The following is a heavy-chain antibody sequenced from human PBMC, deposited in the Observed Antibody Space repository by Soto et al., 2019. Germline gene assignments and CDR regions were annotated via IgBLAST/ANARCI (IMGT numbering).Heavy chain of an antibody. CDR1: GYTFTGYH. Sequence: ASVKVSCKASGYTFTGYHMHWVRQAPGQGLEWMGWINPNSGGTNYAQKFQGWVTMTRDTSISTAYMELSRLRSDDTAVYYCARDHSGYEFDYWGQGTLVTVSS. CDR3: ARDHSGYEFDY. J-gene: IGHJ4*02. V-gene: IGHV1-2*04. D-gene: IGHD5-12*01. CDR2: INPNSGGT.